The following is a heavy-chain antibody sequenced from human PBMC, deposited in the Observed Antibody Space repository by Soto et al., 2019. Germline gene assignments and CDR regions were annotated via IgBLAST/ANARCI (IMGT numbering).Heavy chain of an antibody. CDR2: IIPILGIA. CDR1: GGTFSSYT. D-gene: IGHD2-21*02. J-gene: IGHJ4*02. V-gene: IGHV1-69*02. CDR3: ARGPNSGGDSENDY. Sequence: QVQLVQSGAEVKKPGSSVKVSCKASGGTFSSYTISWVRQAPGQGLEWMGRIIPILGIANYAQKFQGRVTITADKSTSTAYMELSSLRSEDTAVYYCARGPNSGGDSENDYWGQGTLVTVSS.